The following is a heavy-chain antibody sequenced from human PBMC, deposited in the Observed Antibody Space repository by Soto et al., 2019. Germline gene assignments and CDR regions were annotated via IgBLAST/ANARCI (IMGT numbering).Heavy chain of an antibody. Sequence: GESLKISWTGSGYNFPYQWIGWVRQTPGKGLEWMGIIYPGDSDTRSSPSFQGQVTSSADRSISTAYLQWTSLKASATAIYYCARLFGYSSDYYYGIDVWGQGTTVTVSS. CDR3: ARLFGYSSDYYYGIDV. J-gene: IGHJ6*02. D-gene: IGHD5-12*01. V-gene: IGHV5-51*01. CDR2: IYPGDSDT. CDR1: GYNFPYQW.